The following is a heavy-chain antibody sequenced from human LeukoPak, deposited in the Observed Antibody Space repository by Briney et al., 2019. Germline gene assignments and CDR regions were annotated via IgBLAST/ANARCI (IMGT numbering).Heavy chain of an antibody. J-gene: IGHJ4*02. CDR2: IDPSDSYT. Sequence: GESLRTSSKGPGYSFTSYCNSWVRQMPGKGLEWMGRIDPSDSYTNYSPSFQGHVTISADKSICTAYLQWSSLKASDTAMYYCARLYCSSTSCYHFDYWGQGTLGTVSS. V-gene: IGHV5-10-1*01. CDR1: GYSFTSYC. CDR3: ARLYCSSTSCYHFDY. D-gene: IGHD2-2*01.